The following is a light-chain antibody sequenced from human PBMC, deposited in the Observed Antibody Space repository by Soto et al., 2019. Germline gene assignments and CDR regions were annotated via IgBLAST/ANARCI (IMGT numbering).Light chain of an antibody. CDR1: QSLLHSDGYNY. V-gene: IGKV2-28*01. CDR2: LGF. CDR3: MQALQIRVE. J-gene: IGKJ1*01. Sequence: DSVMTQFPLSLSVTPGEPASISCRSSQSLLHSDGYNYLDWYVQKPGQYPQLLIYLGFNRASGVTDRFSGSGSGTDFTLKISRVEAEDVVVYYCMQALQIRVEFGQGTKVEIK.